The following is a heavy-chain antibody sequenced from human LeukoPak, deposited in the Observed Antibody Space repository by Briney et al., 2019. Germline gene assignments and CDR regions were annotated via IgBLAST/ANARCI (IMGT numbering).Heavy chain of an antibody. V-gene: IGHV3-21*01. CDR2: ISSSRSYI. CDR1: GFSFSTYS. CDR3: AREVGLIVGYCSSTSCHGGMDV. J-gene: IGHJ6*02. Sequence: TGGSLRLSCAASGFSFSTYSMNWVRQAPGKAVDWVSSISSSRSYIYYADSVKGRFTISRDNGKNSMYLQMNSLRAEDTAVYYCAREVGLIVGYCSSTSCHGGMDVWGQGTTVTVSS. D-gene: IGHD2-2*01.